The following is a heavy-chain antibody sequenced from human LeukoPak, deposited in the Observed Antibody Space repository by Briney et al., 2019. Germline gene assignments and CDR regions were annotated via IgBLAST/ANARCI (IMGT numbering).Heavy chain of an antibody. CDR3: ARVPNVFEY. J-gene: IGHJ4*02. CDR2: INSDGSST. Sequence: GGSLRLSCAASGFIFSSYWMHWVRQAPGKGLVWDSRINSDGSSTDYADSVKGRFTISRDNAKNTLYLQMNSLRAEDTAVYYCARVPNVFEYWGQGTLVTVSS. V-gene: IGHV3-74*01. D-gene: IGHD1-1*01. CDR1: GFIFSSYW.